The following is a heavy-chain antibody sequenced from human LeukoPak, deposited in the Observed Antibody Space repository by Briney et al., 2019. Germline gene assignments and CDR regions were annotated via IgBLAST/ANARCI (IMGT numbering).Heavy chain of an antibody. Sequence: GGSLRVSCSASGFSFRNYDIHWVRQPTGKGLEWVSAVGTGGDTYYAGSVKGRFTDVRENAKNTLYLQMNSRRAGDTAMYYCARRSAAAGIDAFDIWGQGTMVTVSS. CDR2: VGTGGDT. CDR3: ARRSAAAGIDAFDI. CDR1: GFSFRNYD. J-gene: IGHJ3*02. V-gene: IGHV3-13*01. D-gene: IGHD6-13*01.